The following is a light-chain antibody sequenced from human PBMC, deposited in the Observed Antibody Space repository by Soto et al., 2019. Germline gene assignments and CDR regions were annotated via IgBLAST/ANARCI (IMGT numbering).Light chain of an antibody. J-gene: IGLJ1*01. Sequence: QSALTQLPSASGSPGQSVTISCTGTSGDVGGYNYVSWYQQHPGKAPKLMIFEVSERPSGVPDRFPASKSGNTASLTVSGLQAEDEADYYCSSYAGSNNYVFGTGTKLTVL. CDR1: SGDVGGYNY. CDR3: SSYAGSNNYV. V-gene: IGLV2-8*01. CDR2: EVS.